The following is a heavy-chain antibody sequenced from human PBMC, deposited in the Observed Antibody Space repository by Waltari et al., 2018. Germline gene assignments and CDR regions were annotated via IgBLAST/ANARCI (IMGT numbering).Heavy chain of an antibody. D-gene: IGHD2-21*01. V-gene: IGHV3-53*01. J-gene: IGHJ3*02. CDR3: ARSPYCGGDCYSGDAFDI. CDR2: IYSGGST. Sequence: GSLRLSCAASGFTVSSNYMSWVRQAPGKGLEWVSVIYSGGSTYYADSVKGRFTISRDNSKNTLYLQMNSLRAEDTAVYYCARSPYCGGDCYSGDAFDIWGQGTMVTVSS. CDR1: GFTVSSNY.